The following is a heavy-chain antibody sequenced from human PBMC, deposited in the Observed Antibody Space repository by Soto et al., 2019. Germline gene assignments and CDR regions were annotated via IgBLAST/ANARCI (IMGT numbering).Heavy chain of an antibody. CDR1: EFTFRSYW. CDR3: ARSLPGTYGAFDL. D-gene: IGHD1-7*01. J-gene: IGHJ3*01. V-gene: IGHV3-74*01. CDR2: ISGDGSRT. Sequence: GGSLRLSCAASEFTFRSYWMHWVRQSPGKGLVWVSRISGDGSRTNYADSVRGRITISRDNAKNTVYLQVDSLRDEDTAVYYCARSLPGTYGAFDLWGQGTVVTVSS.